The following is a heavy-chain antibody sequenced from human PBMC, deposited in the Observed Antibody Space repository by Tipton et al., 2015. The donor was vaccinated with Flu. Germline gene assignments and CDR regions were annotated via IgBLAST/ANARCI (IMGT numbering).Heavy chain of an antibody. J-gene: IGHJ6*02. V-gene: IGHV5-51*01. Sequence: QLVQSGAEVKKPGESLRISCRGSGYKFTNYWIAWVRQKPGKGLEWMGIIYPDDSDTKYSPSFQGQVTISVDKSTRTAHLQWRSLKASDTAMYYCAGRPGPSGRGGGTGYGLDVWGQGTTVTVS. CDR1: GYKFTNYW. CDR3: AGRPGPSGRGGGTGYGLDV. D-gene: IGHD1-14*01. CDR2: IYPDDSDT.